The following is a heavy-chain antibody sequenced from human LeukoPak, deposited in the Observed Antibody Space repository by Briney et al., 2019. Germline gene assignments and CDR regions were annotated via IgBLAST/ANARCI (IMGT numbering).Heavy chain of an antibody. CDR2: IIPILGIA. D-gene: IGHD2-15*01. V-gene: IGHV1-69*04. CDR3: ARDHEGYCSGGSCYARFFDY. Sequence: GASVKVSCKSSGGTFSSYTISRVRQAPGQGLEWMGRIIPILGIANYAQKFQGRVTITADKSTSTAYMELSSLRSEDTAVYYCARDHEGYCSGGSCYARFFDYWGQGTLVTVSS. J-gene: IGHJ4*02. CDR1: GGTFSSYT.